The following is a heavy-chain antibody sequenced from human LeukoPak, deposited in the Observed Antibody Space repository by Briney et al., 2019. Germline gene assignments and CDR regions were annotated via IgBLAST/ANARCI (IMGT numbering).Heavy chain of an antibody. CDR3: ARAPNSDSRYFDL. CDR1: GGSISGYY. D-gene: IGHD3-22*01. V-gene: IGHV4-59*01. J-gene: IGHJ2*01. CDR2: IYYSGST. Sequence: RPSETLSLTCTVSGGSISGYYWSWIRQPPGKGLEWIGYIYYSGSTIYNPSLKSRVTISVDTSKNQFSLKLSSLTAADTAVYYCARAPNSDSRYFDLWGRGTLVTVSS.